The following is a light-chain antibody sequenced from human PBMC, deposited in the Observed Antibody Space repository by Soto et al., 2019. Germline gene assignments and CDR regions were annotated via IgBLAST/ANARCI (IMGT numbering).Light chain of an antibody. J-gene: IGLJ2*01. V-gene: IGLV8-61*01. CDR1: SGSVSTSYY. CDR2: STN. CDR3: VVYMGSGTVV. Sequence: QAVVTQEPSFSVSPGGTVTLTCGLSSGSVSTSYYPSWYQQTPGQAPRTLIYSTNTRSSGVPDRFSGSILGNKAALTITGAQADDESDYYCVVYMGSGTVVFGGGTNLTVL.